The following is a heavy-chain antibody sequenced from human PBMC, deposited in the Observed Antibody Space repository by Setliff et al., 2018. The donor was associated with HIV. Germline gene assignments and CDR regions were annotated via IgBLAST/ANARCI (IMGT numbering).Heavy chain of an antibody. Sequence: SETLSLTCTVSGGSITRTPYYWGWIRQPPGKGLEWIGSIHHSGTAYDNPSLKSRVTISVDPSKDQVLLRLSSVTAADTAVYYCARLSGGMVPNYWGQGTLVTVSS. CDR3: ARLSGGMVPNY. J-gene: IGHJ4*02. CDR1: GGSITRTPYY. CDR2: IHHSGTA. V-gene: IGHV4-39*01. D-gene: IGHD3-10*01.